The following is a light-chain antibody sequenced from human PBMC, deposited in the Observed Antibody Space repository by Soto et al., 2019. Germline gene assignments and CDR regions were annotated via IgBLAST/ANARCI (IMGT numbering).Light chain of an antibody. V-gene: IGKV1-5*03. CDR2: KAS. J-gene: IGKJ5*01. CDR3: QQHNSYPIT. Sequence: DVQMTQSPSSLSASVGDRVTITCRASQSISSWLAWYQQKPGKAPRLLIYKASSLESGVPPRFSGSGSGTEFTLTISSLQPDDSATYYCQQHNSYPITFGQGTRLEI. CDR1: QSISSW.